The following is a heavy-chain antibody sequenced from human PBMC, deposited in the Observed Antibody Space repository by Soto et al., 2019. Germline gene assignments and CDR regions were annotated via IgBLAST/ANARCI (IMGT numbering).Heavy chain of an antibody. V-gene: IGHV4-4*02. Sequence: QVQLQESGPGLVKPSGTLSLTCAVSGGSISSSNWWSWVRQPPGKGLEWIGEIYHSGSTNYNPSLKRWVTISGDQVQNPFSLEVGPVAAADTGVYSRGRTPGDGYTGYYFDYWGQGTLVTVSS. CDR1: GGSISSSNW. CDR3: GRTPGDGYTGYYFDY. J-gene: IGHJ4*02. CDR2: IYHSGST. D-gene: IGHD5-18*01.